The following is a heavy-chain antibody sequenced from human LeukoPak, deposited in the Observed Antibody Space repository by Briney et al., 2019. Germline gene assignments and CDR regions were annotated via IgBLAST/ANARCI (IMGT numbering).Heavy chain of an antibody. CDR2: IYYSGST. Sequence: SETLSLTCTVSGGSISSGDYYWSWIRQPTGKGLEWIGYIYYSGSTNYNPSLKSRVTISVDTSKNQFSLKLSSVTAADTAVYYCARDRGDAFDIWGQGTMVTVSS. CDR1: GGSISSGDYY. V-gene: IGHV4-61*08. J-gene: IGHJ3*02. CDR3: ARDRGDAFDI.